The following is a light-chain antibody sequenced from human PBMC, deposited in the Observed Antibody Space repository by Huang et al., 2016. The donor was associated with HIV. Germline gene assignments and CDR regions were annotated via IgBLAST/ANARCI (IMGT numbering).Light chain of an antibody. J-gene: IGKJ1*01. Sequence: DIQMTQSPSSLSASVGDSVTITRRASHTISNFLNWYQQKPGQAPQVLIAAASSSQSGVPSRFSGSGSGTDFTLTITNLQPEDFATYYCQQSYNTPRTFGQGTRLEI. V-gene: IGKV1-39*01. CDR2: AAS. CDR3: QQSYNTPRT. CDR1: HTISNF.